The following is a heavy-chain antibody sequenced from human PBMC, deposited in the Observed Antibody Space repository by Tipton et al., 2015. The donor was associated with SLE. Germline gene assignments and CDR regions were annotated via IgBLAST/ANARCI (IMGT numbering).Heavy chain of an antibody. J-gene: IGHJ2*01. CDR3: AKGDWGTNWYFDL. CDR2: ISGSGGST. D-gene: IGHD7-27*01. V-gene: IGHV3-23*01. Sequence: SLRLSCAASGFTFSSYAMSWVRQAPGKGLEWVSAISGSGGSTYYADSVKGRFTISRDNSKNTLYLQMNSLRAEDTAVYYCAKGDWGTNWYFDLWGRGTLVTVSS. CDR1: GFTFSSYA.